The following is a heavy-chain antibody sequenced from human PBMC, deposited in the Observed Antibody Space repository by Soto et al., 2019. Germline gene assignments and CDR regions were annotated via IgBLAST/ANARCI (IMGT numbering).Heavy chain of an antibody. V-gene: IGHV3-64D*06. D-gene: IGHD1-26*01. CDR3: VFSRERVGARNFYYYGMDV. CDR1: GFTFSSYA. Sequence: HPGGSLRLSCSASGFTFSSYAMHWVRQAPGKGLEYVSAISSNGGSTYYADSVKGRFTISRDNSKNTLYLQMSSLRAEDTAVYYCVFSRERVGARNFYYYGMDVWGQGTTVTVSS. J-gene: IGHJ6*02. CDR2: ISSNGGST.